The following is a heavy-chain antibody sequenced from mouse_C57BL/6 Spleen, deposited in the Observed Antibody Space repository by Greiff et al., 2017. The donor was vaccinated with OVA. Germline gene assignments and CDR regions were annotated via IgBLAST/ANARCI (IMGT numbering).Heavy chain of an antibody. Sequence: VQLQQSGPELVKPGASVKISCKASGYSFTSYYIHWVKQRPGQGLEWIGWIYPGSGNTKYNEKFKGKATLTADTSSSTAYMQLSSLTSEDSAVYYCARARGTQNFDYWGQGTTLTVSS. J-gene: IGHJ2*01. CDR3: ARARGTQNFDY. V-gene: IGHV1-66*01. D-gene: IGHD3-3*01. CDR2: IYPGSGNT. CDR1: GYSFTSYY.